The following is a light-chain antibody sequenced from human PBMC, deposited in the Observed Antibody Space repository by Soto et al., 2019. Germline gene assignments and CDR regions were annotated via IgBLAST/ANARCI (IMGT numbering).Light chain of an antibody. V-gene: IGLV2-14*01. CDR3: SSYTSDSSYV. Sequence: QSVLTQPASVSGSPGQSITISCTGTNSDIGDYNYVSWYQQHPDKAPKLMIYEVSNRPSGVSNRFSGSKSGNTASLTISGLQAEDEADYYCSSYTSDSSYVFGSGTKVTVL. CDR2: EVS. CDR1: NSDIGDYNY. J-gene: IGLJ1*01.